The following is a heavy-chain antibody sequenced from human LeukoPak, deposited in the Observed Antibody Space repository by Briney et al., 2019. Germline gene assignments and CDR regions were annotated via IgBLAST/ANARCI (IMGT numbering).Heavy chain of an antibody. CDR1: GYTFTSYG. V-gene: IGHV1-69*06. CDR2: IIPIFGTA. CDR3: ARDWAAIAPPGYCSGGSCSSFDP. D-gene: IGHD2-15*01. J-gene: IGHJ5*02. Sequence: VASVKVSCKASGYTFTSYGISWVRQAPGQGLEWMGGIIPIFGTANYAQKFQGRVTITADKSTSTAYMELSSLRSEDTAVYYCARDWAAIAPPGYCSGGSCSSFDPWGQGTLVTVSS.